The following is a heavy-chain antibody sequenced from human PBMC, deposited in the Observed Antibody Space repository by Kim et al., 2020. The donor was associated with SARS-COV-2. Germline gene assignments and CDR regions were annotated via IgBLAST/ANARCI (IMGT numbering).Heavy chain of an antibody. CDR3: AKGIAAAVMGGGYYYYGMDV. Sequence: GGSLRLSCAASGFTFSSYAMSWVRQAPGKGLEWVSAISGSGGSTYYADSVKGRFTISRDNSKNTLYLQMNSLRAEDTAVYYCAKGIAAAVMGGGYYYYGMDVWGQGTTVTVSS. V-gene: IGHV3-23*01. J-gene: IGHJ6*02. CDR2: ISGSGGST. CDR1: GFTFSSYA. D-gene: IGHD6-13*01.